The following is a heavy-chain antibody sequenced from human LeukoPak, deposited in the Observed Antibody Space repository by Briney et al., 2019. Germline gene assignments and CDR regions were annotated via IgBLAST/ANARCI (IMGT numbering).Heavy chain of an antibody. D-gene: IGHD2-15*01. V-gene: IGHV3-66*01. CDR2: VYSGGNT. J-gene: IGHJ2*01. CDR3: KRASGGWPNWYFER. CDR1: GFTVSTNF. Sequence: GGSLRLSCAASGFTVSTNFVSWVRQAPGKGLEWVSVVYSGGNTSHADSAKGRFTISRDNSKNTVFLQMKSLRAEDTAVYYYKRASGGWPNWYFERWGRGTLVTVA.